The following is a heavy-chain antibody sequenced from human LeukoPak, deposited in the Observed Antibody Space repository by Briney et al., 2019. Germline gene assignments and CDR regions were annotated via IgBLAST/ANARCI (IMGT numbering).Heavy chain of an antibody. Sequence: ASVKVSCKASGYRFTGYYIHWVRQAPGQGLQWMGWINPSSGDTNYAQRFQGWVTMTSDTSISTAYMELSSLSSADTAVYYCARDPGAPLDSWGQGTQVSVSS. V-gene: IGHV1-2*04. D-gene: IGHD4/OR15-4a*01. CDR1: GYRFTGYY. CDR3: ARDPGAPLDS. CDR2: INPSSGDT. J-gene: IGHJ4*02.